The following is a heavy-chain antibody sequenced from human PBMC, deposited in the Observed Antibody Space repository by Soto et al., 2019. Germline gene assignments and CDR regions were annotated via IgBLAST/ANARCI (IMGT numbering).Heavy chain of an antibody. CDR2: INHSGST. V-gene: IGHV4-34*01. J-gene: IGHJ4*02. CDR1: GGSFSGYY. CDR3: ARAITYYDILTGYPNLYYFDY. Sequence: SETLSLTCAVYGGSFSGYYWSWIRQPPGKGLEWIGEINHSGSTNYNPSLKSRVTISVDTSKNQFSLKLSSVTAADTAVYYCARAITYYDILTGYPNLYYFDYWGQGTLVTVSS. D-gene: IGHD3-9*01.